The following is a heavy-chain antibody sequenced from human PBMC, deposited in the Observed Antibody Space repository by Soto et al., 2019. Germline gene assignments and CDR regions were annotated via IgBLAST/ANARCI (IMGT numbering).Heavy chain of an antibody. Sequence: SVKVSCTASGCTFSSYALSWVRQAPGQGLEWMGGIIPIFGTANCAQKFQGRVTITADESTSTAYMELSSLTSEDTAVYYCAIRLDSGWFDPWGQGTLVTVSS. CDR1: GCTFSSYA. V-gene: IGHV1-69*13. CDR3: AIRLDSGWFDP. J-gene: IGHJ5*02. D-gene: IGHD6-19*01. CDR2: IIPIFGTA.